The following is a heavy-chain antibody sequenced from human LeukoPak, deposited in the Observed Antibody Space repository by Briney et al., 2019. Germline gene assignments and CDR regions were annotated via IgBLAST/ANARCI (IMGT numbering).Heavy chain of an antibody. D-gene: IGHD3-10*01. Sequence: ASVKVSCKASGYTFTGYYMHWVRQAPGQGLEWMGWINPNSGGTNYAQKFQGRVTMTRDTSISTAYMELSRLRSDDTAVYYCARDQSSGSGSYQDYWGQGTLVTVSS. CDR1: GYTFTGYY. CDR2: INPNSGGT. CDR3: ARDQSSGSGSYQDY. V-gene: IGHV1-2*02. J-gene: IGHJ4*02.